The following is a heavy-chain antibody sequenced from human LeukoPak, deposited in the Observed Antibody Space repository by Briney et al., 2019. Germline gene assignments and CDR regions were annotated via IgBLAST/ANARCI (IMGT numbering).Heavy chain of an antibody. CDR3: ARGISRSSGDSSEDAFDI. D-gene: IGHD6-25*01. CDR2: ISAYNGNT. V-gene: IGHV1-18*01. J-gene: IGHJ3*02. Sequence: GASVKVSCKASGYTFTSYGISWVRQAPGQGLEWMGWISAYNGNTNYAQKLQGRVTMTTDTSTSTAYMELRSLRSDDTAVYYWARGISRSSGDSSEDAFDIWGQGTMVTVSS. CDR1: GYTFTSYG.